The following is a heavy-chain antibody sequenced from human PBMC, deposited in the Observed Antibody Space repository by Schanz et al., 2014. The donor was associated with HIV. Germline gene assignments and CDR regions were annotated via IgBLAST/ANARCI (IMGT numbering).Heavy chain of an antibody. Sequence: EVHLLESGGGLVQPGGSLRLSCAASGFAFNNYAMTGVRTAPGKGLECVSSISESGSRSYYADSVNGRFTISRDNSKNTLYLQMTTLRTEDTAVYYCAKPEYDSRGNSQSHFDYSGPLTLVTVSS. CDR2: ISESGSRS. D-gene: IGHD3-22*01. J-gene: IGHJ4*02. V-gene: IGHV3-23*01. CDR1: GFAFNNYA. CDR3: AKPEYDSRGNSQSHFDY.